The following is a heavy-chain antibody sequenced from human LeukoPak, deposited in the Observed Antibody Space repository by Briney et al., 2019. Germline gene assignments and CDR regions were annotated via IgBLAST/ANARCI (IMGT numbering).Heavy chain of an antibody. CDR2: VSGSGGST. CDR1: GFTFSNYA. V-gene: IGHV3-23*01. CDR3: ARDTMIVVVLTTFDY. D-gene: IGHD3-22*01. J-gene: IGHJ4*02. Sequence: GRSLRLSCAASGFTFSNYAMSWVRQAPGKGLEWVSAVSGSGGSTYYADSVKGRFTISRDNSKNTLYLQMNSLRAEDTAVYYCARDTMIVVVLTTFDYWGQGTLVTVSS.